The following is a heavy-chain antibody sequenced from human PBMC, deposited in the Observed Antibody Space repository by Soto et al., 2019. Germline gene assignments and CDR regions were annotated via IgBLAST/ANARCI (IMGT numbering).Heavy chain of an antibody. Sequence: SETLSLTCSVSGYSISATGYYWVWVRQAPGKGLEWIASIYYSGDTYYNPSLKSRVIMSVDTSKNQFSLNLTSVTAADTAVYFCARREGKLRRYKFHSWGQGALVT. CDR3: ARREGKLRRYKFHS. V-gene: IGHV4-39*01. J-gene: IGHJ4*02. CDR1: GYSISATGYY. CDR2: IYYSGDT. D-gene: IGHD1-20*01.